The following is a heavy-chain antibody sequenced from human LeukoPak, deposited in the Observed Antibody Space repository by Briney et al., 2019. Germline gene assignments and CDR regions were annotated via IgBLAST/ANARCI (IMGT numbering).Heavy chain of an antibody. CDR3: ARGMDYGDYYFDY. CDR2: IYYSGSA. J-gene: IGHJ4*02. D-gene: IGHD4-17*01. CDR1: GGSISSYY. V-gene: IGHV4-59*01. Sequence: TSETLSLTCTVSGGSISSYYWSWIRQPPGKGLEWIGYIYYSGSANYNPSLKSRVTISVDTSKNQFSLKLSSVTAADTAVYYCARGMDYGDYYFDYWGQGTLVTVSS.